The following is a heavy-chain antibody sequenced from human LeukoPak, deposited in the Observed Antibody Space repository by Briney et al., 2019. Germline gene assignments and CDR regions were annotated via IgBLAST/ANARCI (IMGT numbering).Heavy chain of an antibody. CDR1: GDSVSRSDSY. Sequence: SETLSLTCSVSGDSVSRSDSYWDWIRQPPGKGLEWIGTIYYSGRTYYSPSLKSRVTRSVDPSNNQFSLNLRSVTAADTAVYYCARRRYYDGSGYLEWGQGTLLSVSS. D-gene: IGHD3-22*01. V-gene: IGHV4-39*01. J-gene: IGHJ1*01. CDR3: ARRRYYDGSGYLE. CDR2: IYYSGRT.